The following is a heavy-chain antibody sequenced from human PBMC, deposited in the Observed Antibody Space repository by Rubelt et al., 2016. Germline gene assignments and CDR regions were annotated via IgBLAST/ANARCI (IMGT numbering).Heavy chain of an antibody. CDR3: TVGLYYYDSSGYSTAGY. D-gene: IGHD3-22*01. V-gene: IGHV3-15*07. CDR2: IKSKTAGGAT. J-gene: IGHJ4*02. Sequence: WVGRIKSKTAGGATDYAAPVKDRFTISRDDSKNTLYLQMNSLKTEDTAVYYCTVGLYYYDSSGYSTAGYWGQGTLVTVSS.